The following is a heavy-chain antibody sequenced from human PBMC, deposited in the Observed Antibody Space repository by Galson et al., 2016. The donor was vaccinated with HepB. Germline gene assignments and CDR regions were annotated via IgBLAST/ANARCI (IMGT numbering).Heavy chain of an antibody. D-gene: IGHD4-11*01. CDR3: MSYSDARYSGF. J-gene: IGHJ4*02. V-gene: IGHV3-7*03. Sequence: SLRLSCAASGFTFSTFWMPWVRQAPGKGLEWVANIKQDGSGTYYVDSVKGRFTISRDNAKNSVYLQMNSLRGDDTAVYYGMSYSDARYSGFWGQGTLVTVSS. CDR2: IKQDGSGT. CDR1: GFTFSTFW.